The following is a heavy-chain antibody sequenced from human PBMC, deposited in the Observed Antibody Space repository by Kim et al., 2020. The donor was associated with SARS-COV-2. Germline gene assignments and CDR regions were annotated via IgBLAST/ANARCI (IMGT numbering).Heavy chain of an antibody. D-gene: IGHD3-10*01. J-gene: IGHJ4*02. Sequence: SETLSLTCTVSGGSISSSSYYWGWIRQPPGKGLEWIGSIYYSGSTYYNPSLKSRVTISVDTSKNQFSLKLSSVTAADTAVYYCATRQERITMVRGVIIPQADFDYWGQGTLVTVSS. CDR2: IYYSGST. CDR1: GGSISSSSYY. V-gene: IGHV4-39*01. CDR3: ATRQERITMVRGVIIPQADFDY.